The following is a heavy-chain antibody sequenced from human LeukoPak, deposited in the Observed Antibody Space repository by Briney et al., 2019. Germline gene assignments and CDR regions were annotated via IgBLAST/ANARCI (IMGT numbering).Heavy chain of an antibody. D-gene: IGHD1-26*01. CDR1: GFTFSSYG. Sequence: GGSLRLSCAASGFTFSSYGMHWVRQAPGKGLEWVAVIWYDGSNKYYADSVKGRFTISRDNSKNTLYLQMNSLRAEDTAVYYCARGGSSGSWNFDYWGQGTLVTVSS. J-gene: IGHJ4*02. CDR2: IWYDGSNK. CDR3: ARGGSSGSWNFDY. V-gene: IGHV3-33*01.